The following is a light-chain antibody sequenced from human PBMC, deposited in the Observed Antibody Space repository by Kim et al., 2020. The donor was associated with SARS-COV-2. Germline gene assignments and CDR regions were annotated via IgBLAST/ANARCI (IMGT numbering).Light chain of an antibody. Sequence: EIVMTQSPATLSVSPGESATLSCRASQSVSSNLAWYQQKPGQAPRLLIYGASTRATGIPARFSGSGSGTEFTLTISSLQSEDFAVYFCQQYNNWPPYTFGQGTKLEI. CDR3: QQYNNWPPYT. CDR2: GAS. J-gene: IGKJ2*01. V-gene: IGKV3-15*01. CDR1: QSVSSN.